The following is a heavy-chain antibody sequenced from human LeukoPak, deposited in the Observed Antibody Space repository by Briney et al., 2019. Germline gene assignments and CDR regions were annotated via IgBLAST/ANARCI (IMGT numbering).Heavy chain of an antibody. D-gene: IGHD3-10*01. Sequence: ASVKVSCKASGYTFTSYDINWVRQATGQGLEWMGWMNPNSGNTGYAQKFQGRVTMTRNTSISTAYMELSSLRSDDTAVYYCARQAITMVRGVINGGDYWGQGTLVTVSS. J-gene: IGHJ4*02. V-gene: IGHV1-8*01. CDR1: GYTFTSYD. CDR3: ARQAITMVRGVINGGDY. CDR2: MNPNSGNT.